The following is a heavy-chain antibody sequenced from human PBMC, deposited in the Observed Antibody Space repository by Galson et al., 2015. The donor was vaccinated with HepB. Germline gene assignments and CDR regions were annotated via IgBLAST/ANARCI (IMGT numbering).Heavy chain of an antibody. Sequence: ETLSLTCTVSGGSISSYYWSWIRQPPGKGLEWIGYIYYSGSSNYNPSLKSRVTISVDTSKNQFSLKLSSVTAADTAVYYCAKAPRAPYGDYDYYYYGMDVWGQGTTVTVSS. CDR2: IYYSGSS. V-gene: IGHV4-59*01. J-gene: IGHJ6*02. CDR1: GGSISSYY. D-gene: IGHD4-17*01. CDR3: AKAPRAPYGDYDYYYYGMDV.